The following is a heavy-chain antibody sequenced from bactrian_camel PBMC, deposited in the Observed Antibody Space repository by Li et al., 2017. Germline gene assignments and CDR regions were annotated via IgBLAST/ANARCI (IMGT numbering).Heavy chain of an antibody. CDR3: VRGVDSGGFYATAFGY. D-gene: IGHD2*01. J-gene: IGHJ6*01. CDR2: INTGGGTT. V-gene: IGHV3S35*01. CDR1: GFTFSSYT. Sequence: QLVESGGGLVQTGGSLRLSCATSGFTFSSYTMSWVRQAPGKGLEWVSYINTGGGTTYYADSVKGRFTISRDNAENTVLLQMNSLKPEDTAVYYCVRGVDSGGFYATAFGYWGQGTQVTVS.